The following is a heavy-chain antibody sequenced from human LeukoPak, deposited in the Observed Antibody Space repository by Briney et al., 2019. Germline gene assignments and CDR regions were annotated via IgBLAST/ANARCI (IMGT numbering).Heavy chain of an antibody. Sequence: SVKVSCKASGGTFSSYAISWVRQAAGQGREWMGGIIPIFGTANYAQKFQGRVTITADESTSTAYMELSSLRSEDTAVYYCARDIAVAGIRYWFDPWGQGTLVTVSS. CDR1: GGTFSSYA. D-gene: IGHD6-19*01. CDR2: IIPIFGTA. V-gene: IGHV1-69*13. J-gene: IGHJ5*02. CDR3: ARDIAVAGIRYWFDP.